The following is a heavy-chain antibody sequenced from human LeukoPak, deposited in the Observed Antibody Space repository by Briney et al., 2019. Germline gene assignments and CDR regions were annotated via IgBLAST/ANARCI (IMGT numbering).Heavy chain of an antibody. Sequence: SETLSLTCTVSGYSISSGYYWGWIRQPPGKGLEWIGSIYHSGSTYYDPSLKSRVTISVDTSKNRFSLKLSSVTAADTAVYYCARASGSYWWFDSWGQGTLVTVSS. D-gene: IGHD1-26*01. CDR3: ARASGSYWWFDS. V-gene: IGHV4-38-2*02. CDR1: GYSISSGYY. J-gene: IGHJ5*01. CDR2: IYHSGST.